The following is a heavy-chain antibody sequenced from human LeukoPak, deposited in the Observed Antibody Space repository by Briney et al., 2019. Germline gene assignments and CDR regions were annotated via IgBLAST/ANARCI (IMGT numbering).Heavy chain of an antibody. J-gene: IGHJ4*02. V-gene: IGHV4-34*01. Sequence: KPSETLSLTCAVYGGSFSGYYWSWIRQPPGKGLEWIGEINHSGSTNYNPSLKSRVTISVDTSKNQFSLKLSSVTAADTAVYYCARGMAYCGGDCHPEYYFDYWGQGTLVTVSS. CDR2: INHSGST. CDR3: ARGMAYCGGDCHPEYYFDY. D-gene: IGHD2-21*02. CDR1: GGSFSGYY.